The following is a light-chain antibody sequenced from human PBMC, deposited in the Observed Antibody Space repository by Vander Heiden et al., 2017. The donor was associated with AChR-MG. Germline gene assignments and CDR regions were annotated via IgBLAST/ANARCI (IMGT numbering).Light chain of an antibody. CDR2: GAS. J-gene: IGKJ1*01. CDR1: QSVSSN. Sequence: EIVMTQSPATLSVSPGERATLSCRASQSVSSNLAWYQQKPGQAPRLLIYGASTRATGIPARFSGSGSGTEFTLTISSLQSEDFAVYYCLQDTNWPGTFGQGTKVEIK. V-gene: IGKV3-15*01. CDR3: LQDTNWPGT.